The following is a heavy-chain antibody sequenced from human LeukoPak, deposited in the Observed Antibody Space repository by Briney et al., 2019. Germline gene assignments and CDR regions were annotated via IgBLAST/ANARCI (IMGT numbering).Heavy chain of an antibody. CDR2: MNPNSGNT. Sequence: APVKVSCKASGYTFTSYDINWVRQATGQGLEWMGWMNPNSGNTGYAQKFQGRVTMTRNTSISTAYMELSSLRSEDTAVYYCARGFSSWYYYYYYMDVWGKGTTVTVSS. V-gene: IGHV1-8*01. J-gene: IGHJ6*03. CDR3: ARGFSSWYYYYYYMDV. CDR1: GYTFTSYD. D-gene: IGHD6-13*01.